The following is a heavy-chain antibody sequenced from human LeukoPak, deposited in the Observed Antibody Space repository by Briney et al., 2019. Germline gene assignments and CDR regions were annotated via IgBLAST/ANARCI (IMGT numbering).Heavy chain of an antibody. J-gene: IGHJ4*02. Sequence: SETLSLTCTVSGGSMTTYYWSWIRQPPGKGLEWIGYIYYSGSTNYNPSLKSRVTISIDTSKNQFSLRLSSVTAADTAVYYCAREPSACGGDCYTDYWGQGTLVTVSS. CDR1: GGSMTTYY. CDR2: IYYSGST. CDR3: AREPSACGGDCYTDY. D-gene: IGHD2-21*02. V-gene: IGHV4-59*01.